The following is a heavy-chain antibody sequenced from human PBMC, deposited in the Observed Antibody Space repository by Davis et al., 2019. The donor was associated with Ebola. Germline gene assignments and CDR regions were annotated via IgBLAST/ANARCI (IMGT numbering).Heavy chain of an antibody. CDR3: ARVGSWYSSSWKNALDI. J-gene: IGHJ3*02. V-gene: IGHV3-33*01. CDR1: GFTFSSYG. Sequence: PGGSLRLSCAASGFTFSSYGMHWVRQAPGKGLEWVAVIWYDGSNKYYADSVKGRFTISRDNSKNTLYLQMNSLRAEDTAVYYCARVGSWYSSSWKNALDIWGQGTMVTVSS. CDR2: IWYDGSNK. D-gene: IGHD6-13*01.